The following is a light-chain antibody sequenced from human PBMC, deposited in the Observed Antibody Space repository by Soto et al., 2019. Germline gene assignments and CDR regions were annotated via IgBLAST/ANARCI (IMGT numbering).Light chain of an antibody. CDR2: EGS. CDR1: SSDVGSYNL. V-gene: IGLV2-23*01. CDR3: CSYSGSSYV. Sequence: QSALTQPASVSGSPGQSFTISCTGASSDVGSYNLVSWYQQHPGKAPKLMIYEGSKRPSGVSNRFSGSKSGNTASLTISGLQAEDEADYYCCSYSGSSYVFGTGTKVTVL. J-gene: IGLJ1*01.